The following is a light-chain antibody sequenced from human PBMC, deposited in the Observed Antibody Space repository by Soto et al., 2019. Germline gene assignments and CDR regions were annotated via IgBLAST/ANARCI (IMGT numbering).Light chain of an antibody. CDR2: DNN. V-gene: IGLV1-51*01. J-gene: IGLJ2*01. Sequence: QSVLTQSPSVSAAPGQKVTISCSGSSSNIGNTYISWYQQLPGTAPKLLIYDNNERPSGIPDRFSGSKSGTSATLGITGLQTGDEADYYCRTWDSSLSAVVFGGGTKLTVL. CDR3: RTWDSSLSAVV. CDR1: SSNIGNTY.